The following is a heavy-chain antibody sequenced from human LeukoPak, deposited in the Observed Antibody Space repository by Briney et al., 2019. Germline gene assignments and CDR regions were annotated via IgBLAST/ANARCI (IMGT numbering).Heavy chain of an antibody. CDR3: ARAVDVADY. V-gene: IGHV3-7*01. CDR1: GFTFGHHF. D-gene: IGHD3-16*01. CDR2: INPDGSIK. Sequence: AGGSLRLSCVASGFTFGHHFMSWVRQAPGGGLEWVANINPDGSIKFHADSVKGRFSISRDNARSSVYLQMNSLRGEDTAVYYCARAVDVADYWGQGTLVAVSS. J-gene: IGHJ4*02.